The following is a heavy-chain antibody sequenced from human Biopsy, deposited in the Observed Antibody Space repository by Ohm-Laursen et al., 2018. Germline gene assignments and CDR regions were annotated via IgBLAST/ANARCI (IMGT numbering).Heavy chain of an antibody. Sequence: SSVKVSCNASAGTFTNYSISWARQEPGQGLEWMGGIIPIPNVATYAQKFQGRITINADESTSTAYMELSSLTSDDTAVYFCARGEGSSWFDPWGHGTLVTVSS. CDR1: AGTFTNYS. J-gene: IGHJ5*02. D-gene: IGHD1-26*01. V-gene: IGHV1-69*01. CDR3: ARGEGSSWFDP. CDR2: IIPIPNVA.